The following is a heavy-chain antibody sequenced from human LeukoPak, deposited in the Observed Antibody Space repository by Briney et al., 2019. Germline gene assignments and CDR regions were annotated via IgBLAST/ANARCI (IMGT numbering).Heavy chain of an antibody. D-gene: IGHD2-21*02. J-gene: IGHJ4*02. V-gene: IGHV3-30*01. CDR2: ISYDGSNK. CDR1: GFTFSSYA. CDR3: ARDPPGVTAYYFDY. Sequence: GGSLRLSCAASGFTFSSYAMHWVHQAPGKGLEWVAVISYDGSNKYYADSVKGRFTISRDNSKNTLYLQMNSLRAEDTAVYYCARDPPGVTAYYFDYWGQGTLVTVSS.